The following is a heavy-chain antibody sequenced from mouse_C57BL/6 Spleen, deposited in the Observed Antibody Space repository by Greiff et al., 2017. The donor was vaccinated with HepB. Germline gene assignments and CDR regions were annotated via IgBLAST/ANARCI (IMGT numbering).Heavy chain of an antibody. D-gene: IGHD2-1*01. CDR3: ARPIYYGNYPYYYAMDY. V-gene: IGHV1-64*01. J-gene: IGHJ4*01. Sequence: QVQLQQPGAELVKPGASVKLSCKASGYTFTSYWMHWVKQRPGQGLEWIGMIHPNSGSTNYNEKFKSKATLTVDKSSSTAYMQLSSLTSEDSAVYYCARPIYYGNYPYYYAMDYWGQGTSVTVSS. CDR2: IHPNSGST. CDR1: GYTFTSYW.